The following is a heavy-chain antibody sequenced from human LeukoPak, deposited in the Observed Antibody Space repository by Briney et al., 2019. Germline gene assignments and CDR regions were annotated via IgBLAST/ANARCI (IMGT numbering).Heavy chain of an antibody. D-gene: IGHD3-9*01. CDR3: ARGYYDILTGPPGFDY. J-gene: IGHJ4*02. Sequence: PGGSLRLSCAASGFTFSSYWMHWVRQAPGKGLVWVSRINSDGSSTSYADSVKGRFTISRDNSKNTLYLQMNSLRAEDTAVYYCARGYYDILTGPPGFDYWGQGTLVTVSS. CDR2: INSDGSST. V-gene: IGHV3-74*01. CDR1: GFTFSSYW.